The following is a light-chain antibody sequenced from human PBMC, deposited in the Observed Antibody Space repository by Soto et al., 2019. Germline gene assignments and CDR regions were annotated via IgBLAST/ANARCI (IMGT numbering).Light chain of an antibody. CDR3: QQYNNWPPVT. J-gene: IGKJ5*01. V-gene: IGKV3-15*01. CDR1: QTVSSN. Sequence: EVVMTQSPATLSVSPGERATLSCRASQTVSSNLAWYQQKPGQAPRLLIYGASTRATGIPARFSGSGSGTEFTLTISSLQSEDFAVYYCQQYNNWPPVTFGQGTRLEIK. CDR2: GAS.